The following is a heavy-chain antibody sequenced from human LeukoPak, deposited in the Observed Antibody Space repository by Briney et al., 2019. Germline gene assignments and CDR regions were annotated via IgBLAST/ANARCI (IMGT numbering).Heavy chain of an antibody. D-gene: IGHD6-19*01. V-gene: IGHV3-13*01. Sequence: GGSLRLSCAASGFTFSSYDMHWVRHATGKGLEWVSAIGTAGDTYYPGSVKGRFTISRENAKNSLYLQMNSLRAEDTAVYYCARFETVAAKPFEYWGQGTLVTVSS. CDR2: IGTAGDT. CDR1: GFTFSSYD. J-gene: IGHJ4*02. CDR3: ARFETVAAKPFEY.